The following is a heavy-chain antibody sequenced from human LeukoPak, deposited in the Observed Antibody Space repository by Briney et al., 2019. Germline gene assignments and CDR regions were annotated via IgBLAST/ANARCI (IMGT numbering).Heavy chain of an antibody. CDR2: ISSSSSYI. D-gene: IGHD3-16*02. CDR3: ATRRGDFPVIVSDYYMDV. V-gene: IGHV3-21*01. Sequence: GGSLRLSCATSGFTFSSYSMNWVRQAPGKGLEWVSSISSSSSYIYYADSVKGRFTISRDNAKNSLYLQMNSLRAEDTAVYYCATRRGDFPVIVSDYYMDVWGKGTTVTVSS. J-gene: IGHJ6*03. CDR1: GFTFSSYS.